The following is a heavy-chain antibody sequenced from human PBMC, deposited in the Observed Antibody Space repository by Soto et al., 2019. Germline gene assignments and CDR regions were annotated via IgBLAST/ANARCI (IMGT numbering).Heavy chain of an antibody. CDR2: ISAYNGNT. CDR3: AKGRGYSGYDDFDY. J-gene: IGHJ4*02. Sequence: ASVKVSCKASGYTFTSYGISWVRQAPGQGLEWMGWISAYNGNTNYAQKLQGRVTMTTDTSTSTAYMELRSLRADDTAVYYCAKGRGYSGYDDFDYWGQGTLVTGSS. CDR1: GYTFTSYG. D-gene: IGHD5-12*01. V-gene: IGHV1-18*01.